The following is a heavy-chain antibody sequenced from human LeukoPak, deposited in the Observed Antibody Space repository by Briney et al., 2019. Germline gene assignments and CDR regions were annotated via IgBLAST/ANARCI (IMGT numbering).Heavy chain of an antibody. CDR3: ARDGYDSSGYRDYYFDY. V-gene: IGHV3-7*01. CDR2: IKQDGSEK. J-gene: IGHJ4*02. Sequence: GGSLRLSCAASGFTFSSYWMSWVRQAPGKGLEGVGSIKQDGSEKYYVDSVKGGFTISRDNAKNSLYLQMNSLRAEDTAVYYCARDGYDSSGYRDYYFDYWGQGTLVTVSS. D-gene: IGHD3-22*01. CDR1: GFTFSSYW.